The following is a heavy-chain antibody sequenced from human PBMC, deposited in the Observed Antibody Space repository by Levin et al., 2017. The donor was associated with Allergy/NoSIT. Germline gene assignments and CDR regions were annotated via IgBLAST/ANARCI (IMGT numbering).Heavy chain of an antibody. D-gene: IGHD1-1*01. J-gene: IGHJ3*02. CDR1: RFTFSNAW. CDR3: TTNPAVGRPLWIDPEDSLDI. CDR2: IKTKTEAGTT. V-gene: IGHV3-15*01. Sequence: LTCAASRFTFSNAWMTWVRQAPGKGLEWVGRIKTKTEAGTTEYAAPVKGRFTISRDDSKNTVYLQMNSLKTEDTAVYYCTTNPAVGRPLWIDPEDSLDIWGQGTTVTVFS.